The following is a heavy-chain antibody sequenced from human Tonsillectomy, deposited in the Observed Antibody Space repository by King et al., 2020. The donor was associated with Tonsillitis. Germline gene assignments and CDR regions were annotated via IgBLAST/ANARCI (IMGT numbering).Heavy chain of an antibody. CDR3: AKDVAERYFDWLLPDY. J-gene: IGHJ4*02. CDR2: ISYDGSNK. D-gene: IGHD3-9*01. CDR1: GFTFSSYG. V-gene: IGHV3-30*18. Sequence: HVQLVESGGGVVQPGRSLRLSCAASGFTFSSYGMHWVRQAPGKGLEWVVVISYDGSNKYYADSVKGRFTISRDNSKNTLYLQMNSLRAEDTAVYYCAKDVAERYFDWLLPDYWGQGTLVTVSS.